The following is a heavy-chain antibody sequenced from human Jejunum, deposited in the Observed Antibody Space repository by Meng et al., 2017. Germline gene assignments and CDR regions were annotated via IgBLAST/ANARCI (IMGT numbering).Heavy chain of an antibody. V-gene: IGHV3-74*01. CDR3: TRVVSGSSGLFDI. CDR1: GFNINNYW. Sequence: SWAASGFNINNYWMHWVRQVPGKGPVWVSRINSDGGITNYADSVKGRFTISRDNARNTVYLQMGSLRDEDAAVYYCTRVVSGSSGLFDIWGQGTVVTVSS. D-gene: IGHD6-19*01. J-gene: IGHJ3*02. CDR2: INSDGGIT.